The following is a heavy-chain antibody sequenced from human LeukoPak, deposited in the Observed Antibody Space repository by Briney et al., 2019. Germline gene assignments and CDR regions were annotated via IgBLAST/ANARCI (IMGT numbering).Heavy chain of an antibody. CDR3: ARGLDYYGSGSYYLYYFDY. V-gene: IGHV4-34*01. Sequence: SETLSLTCAVYGGSFSGYYWSWIRQPPGKGLEWIGEINHSGSTNYNPSLKSRVTIPVDTSKNQFSLKLSSVTAADTAVYYCARGLDYYGSGSYYLYYFDYWGQGTLVTVSS. CDR1: GGSFSGYY. J-gene: IGHJ4*02. D-gene: IGHD3-10*01. CDR2: INHSGST.